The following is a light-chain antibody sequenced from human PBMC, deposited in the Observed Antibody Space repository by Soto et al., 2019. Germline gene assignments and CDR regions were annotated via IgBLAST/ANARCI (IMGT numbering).Light chain of an antibody. V-gene: IGKV3-15*01. CDR1: QYINTR. J-gene: IGKJ1*01. Sequence: EIVLTQSPATLSSFPVDRVTLSCRASQYINTRLAWYQHRPGQAPRLIIYGASTRATGIPARFSCSGSGTELTLTISSLQSEDFAVYYCQQYNNWPHVWTFGKGTKVDIK. CDR2: GAS. CDR3: QQYNNWPHVWT.